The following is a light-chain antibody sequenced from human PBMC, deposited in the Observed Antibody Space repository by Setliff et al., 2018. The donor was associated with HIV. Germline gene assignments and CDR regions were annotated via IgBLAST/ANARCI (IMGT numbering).Light chain of an antibody. CDR2: EFR. CDR1: SSDVGGYSH. V-gene: IGLV2-14*01. J-gene: IGLJ1*01. Sequence: QSALTQPASVSGSPGQSITISCTGTSSDVGGYSHVSWYQQRPGKAPKLIIYEFRNRPSGVSNLFSGSKSGNTASLTISGLQAEDEAYYYCSSYAITNTLPFGTGTKV. CDR3: SSYAITNTLP.